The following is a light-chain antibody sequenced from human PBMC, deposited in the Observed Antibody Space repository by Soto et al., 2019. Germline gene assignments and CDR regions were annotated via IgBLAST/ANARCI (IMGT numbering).Light chain of an antibody. CDR2: GAS. CDR3: LQHDSYPRT. CDR1: QGIRNN. V-gene: IGKV1-17*01. Sequence: DIQMTQSPSSLFVSVGDRVTITCRASQGIRNNLGWYQQRPGEAPKRLIYGASSLQRGVPSRFSGSGSGTEFTLTISSLRPEDSATYYCLQHDSYPRTFGQGTKLEIK. J-gene: IGKJ1*01.